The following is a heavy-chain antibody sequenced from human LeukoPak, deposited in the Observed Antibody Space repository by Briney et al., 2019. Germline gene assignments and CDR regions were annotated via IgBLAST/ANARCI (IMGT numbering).Heavy chain of an antibody. V-gene: IGHV3-21*01. CDR3: VRGSYGAYDY. Sequence: GGSLRLSCAASGFNFNTYAMNWVRQAPGKGLEWVSSISSDSSYIYYADAVHGRFTVSRDNAKYSLYLQMNSLRAEDTAVYYCVRGSYGAYDYWGQGSLVTVSS. D-gene: IGHD4-17*01. CDR2: ISSDSSYI. J-gene: IGHJ4*02. CDR1: GFNFNTYA.